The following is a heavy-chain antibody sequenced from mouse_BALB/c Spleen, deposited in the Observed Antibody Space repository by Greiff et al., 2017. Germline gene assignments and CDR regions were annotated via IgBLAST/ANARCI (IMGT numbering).Heavy chain of an antibody. D-gene: IGHD2-3*01. Sequence: VQLQQSGAELVKPGASVKLSCTASGFNIKDTYMHWVKQRPEQGLEWIGRIDPANGNTKYDPKFQGKATITADTSSNTAYLQLSSLTSEDTAVYYCARWEDGHTGAMDYWGQGTSVTVSS. V-gene: IGHV14-3*02. CDR1: GFNIKDTY. CDR2: IDPANGNT. J-gene: IGHJ4*01. CDR3: ARWEDGHTGAMDY.